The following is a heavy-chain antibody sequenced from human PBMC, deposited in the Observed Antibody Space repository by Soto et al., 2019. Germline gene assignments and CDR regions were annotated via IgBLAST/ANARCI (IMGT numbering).Heavy chain of an antibody. Sequence: GESLKISCKGSGYSFTSYWIGWVRQMPGKGLEWMGIIYPGDSDTRYSPSFQGQVTISADKSISTAYLQWSSLRSDDTAIYYCAKDGPHFDVDVWGQGTTVTVSS. J-gene: IGHJ6*02. D-gene: IGHD3-9*01. CDR3: AKDGPHFDVDV. CDR1: GYSFTSYW. CDR2: IYPGDSDT. V-gene: IGHV5-51*01.